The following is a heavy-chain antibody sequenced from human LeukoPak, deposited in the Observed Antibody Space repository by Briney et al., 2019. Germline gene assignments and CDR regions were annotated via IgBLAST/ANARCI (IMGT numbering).Heavy chain of an antibody. CDR3: ASESRAEISRMTYYFDY. J-gene: IGHJ4*02. D-gene: IGHD6-6*01. Sequence: NPSETLSLTCTVSSGSTSSSSYYWGWIRQPPGKGLEWIGRIYYSGSTYYNPSLKSRVTISVDTSKNQFSLKLSSVTAADTAVYYCASESRAEISRMTYYFDYWGQGTLVTVSS. CDR1: SGSTSSSSYY. V-gene: IGHV4-39*01. CDR2: IYYSGST.